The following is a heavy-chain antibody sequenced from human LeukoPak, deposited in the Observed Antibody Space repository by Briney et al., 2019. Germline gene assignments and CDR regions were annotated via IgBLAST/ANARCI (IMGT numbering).Heavy chain of an antibody. CDR1: GYSISSGYY. CDR2: IYHSGST. J-gene: IGHJ5*02. V-gene: IGHV4-38-2*02. D-gene: IGHD6-13*01. Sequence: SETLSLTCTVSGYSISSGYYWGWIRQPPGKGLEWIGSIYHSGSTYYNPSLKSRVTISVDTSKNQFSLKLSSVTAADTAVYYCARDPGIAAPNWFDPWGQGTLVTVSS. CDR3: ARDPGIAAPNWFDP.